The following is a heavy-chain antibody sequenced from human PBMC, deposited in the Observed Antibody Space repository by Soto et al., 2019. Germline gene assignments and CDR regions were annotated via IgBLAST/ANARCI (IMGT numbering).Heavy chain of an antibody. J-gene: IGHJ4*02. CDR3: AKDLVGSNADYFDY. CDR2: ISSSGGST. Sequence: PGGSLRLSCAASGFTFSSYAMSWVRQAPGKGREWVAAISSSGGSTYYAGSVKGRFTISRDSCKNTLYLQMNRLRAEDAAVYYCAKDLVGSNADYFDYWGQGTLVTVSS. V-gene: IGHV3-23*01. CDR1: GFTFSSYA. D-gene: IGHD2-15*01.